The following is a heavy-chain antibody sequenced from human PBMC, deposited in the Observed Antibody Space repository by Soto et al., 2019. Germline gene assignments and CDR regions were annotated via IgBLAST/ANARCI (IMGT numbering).Heavy chain of an antibody. J-gene: IGHJ6*02. CDR3: AKDEGYYGSGSYPYYYYGMDV. CDR2: IWYDGSNK. D-gene: IGHD3-10*01. CDR1: GFTFSSYG. Sequence: VGSLRLSCAASGFTFSSYGMHWVRQAPGKGLEWVAVIWYDGSNKYYADSVKGRFTISRDNSKNTLYLQMNSLRAEDTAVYYCAKDEGYYGSGSYPYYYYGMDVWGQGTTVTVSS. V-gene: IGHV3-30*02.